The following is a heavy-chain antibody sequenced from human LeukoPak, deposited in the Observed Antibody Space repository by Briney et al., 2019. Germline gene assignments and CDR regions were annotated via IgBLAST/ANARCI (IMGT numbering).Heavy chain of an antibody. CDR2: IDPSSTYI. CDR3: ANLTPTRSYFDY. Sequence: GGSLRLSCSASRFTFSSYTMNWVRQAPGKGLEWVSSIDPSSTYIYYADSVKGRFTISRDNAQNSLYLQMNSLRAEDTAVYYCANLTPTRSYFDYWGQGTLVTVSS. V-gene: IGHV3-21*01. CDR1: RFTFSSYT. J-gene: IGHJ4*02.